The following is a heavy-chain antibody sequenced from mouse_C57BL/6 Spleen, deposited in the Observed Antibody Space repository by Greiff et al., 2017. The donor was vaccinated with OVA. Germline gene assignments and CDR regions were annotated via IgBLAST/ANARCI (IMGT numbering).Heavy chain of an antibody. Sequence: VQLQQSGPGLVKPSQSLSLTCSVTGYSITSGYYWNWIRQFPGNKLEWMGYISYDGSNNYNPSLKNRISITRDTSKNQFFLKLNSVTTEDTATYYCARGGLRSAMDYWGQGTSVTVSS. CDR1: GYSITSGYY. CDR2: ISYDGSN. D-gene: IGHD3-2*02. CDR3: ARGGLRSAMDY. V-gene: IGHV3-6*01. J-gene: IGHJ4*01.